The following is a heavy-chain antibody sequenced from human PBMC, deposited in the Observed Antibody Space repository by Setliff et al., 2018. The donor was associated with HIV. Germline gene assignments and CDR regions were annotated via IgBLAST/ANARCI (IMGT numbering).Heavy chain of an antibody. Sequence: PSETLSPTCTVSGGSISSSAYYWDWIRRSPGKGLEWIGSIYHTGITYYNPSLKSRVTISIDTSKSHFSLNLDSVTAADTTIYYCARRFASGSRAFDIWGPGTMVTVSS. CDR3: ARRFASGSRAFDI. J-gene: IGHJ3*02. CDR1: GGSISSSAYY. V-gene: IGHV4-39*02. CDR2: IYHTGIT. D-gene: IGHD3-10*01.